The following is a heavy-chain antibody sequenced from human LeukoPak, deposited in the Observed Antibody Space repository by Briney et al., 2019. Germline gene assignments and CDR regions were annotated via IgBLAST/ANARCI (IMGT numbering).Heavy chain of an antibody. J-gene: IGHJ4*02. CDR1: GYTFTGYY. CDR3: ARDDTIFGVVIDY. Sequence: ASVKVSFKASGYTFTGYYMHWVRQAPGQGLEWMGWINPNSGGTNYAQKFQGRVTMTRDTSISTAYMELSRLRSDDTAVYYCARDDTIFGVVIDYWGQGTLVTVSS. CDR2: INPNSGGT. D-gene: IGHD3-3*01. V-gene: IGHV1-2*02.